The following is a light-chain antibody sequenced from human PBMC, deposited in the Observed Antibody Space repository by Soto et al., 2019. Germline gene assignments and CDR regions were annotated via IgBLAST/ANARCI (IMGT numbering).Light chain of an antibody. CDR3: ASFTRSVTVV. V-gene: IGLV2-14*03. Sequence: QSALTQPASVSGSPGQSITISCAGTSSDVGGYNYVSWYQQHPGKVPRLIISDVNKRPSGVSDRFSGSKSGNPASLTISGLQAEDEADYYCASFTRSVTVVFGGGTKLTVL. CDR2: DVN. CDR1: SSDVGGYNY. J-gene: IGLJ2*01.